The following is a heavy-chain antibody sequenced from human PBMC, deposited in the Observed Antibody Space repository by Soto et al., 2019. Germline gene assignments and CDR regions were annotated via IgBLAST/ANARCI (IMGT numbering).Heavy chain of an antibody. D-gene: IGHD3-16*02. CDR2: IYYSGST. CDR1: GGSISSYY. V-gene: IGHV4-59*01. Sequence: PSETLSLTCTVSGGSISSYYWSWIRQPPGKGLEWIGYIYYSGSTNYNPSLKSRVTISVDTSKNQFSLKLSSVTAADTAVYYCARGLQLRLGELSHYDYWGQGTLVTGSS. J-gene: IGHJ4*01. CDR3: ARGLQLRLGELSHYDY.